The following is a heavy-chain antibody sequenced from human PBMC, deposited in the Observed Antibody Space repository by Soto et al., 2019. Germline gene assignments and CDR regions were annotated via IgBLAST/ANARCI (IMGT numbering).Heavy chain of an antibody. V-gene: IGHV5-51*01. D-gene: IGHD2-21*02. CDR3: ARPDCGGACPEHGFDV. Sequence: GEALEISRKGSGYSFTSYLIGLGRQMPGEGLELGGIIYPGGSDTRYSPSFQGQVTISADKSISKAYLQWGSMTASDNAMCYCARPDCGGACPEHGFDVWGQGTMVTVSS. CDR2: IYPGGSDT. CDR1: GYSFTSYL. J-gene: IGHJ3*01.